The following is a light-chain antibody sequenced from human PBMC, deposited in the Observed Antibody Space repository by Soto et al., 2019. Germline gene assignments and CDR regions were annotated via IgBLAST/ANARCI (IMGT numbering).Light chain of an antibody. CDR2: EVS. CDR3: SSYTSSGGYV. Sequence: QSALTQPASVSGSPGQSITISCTGTSSDVGGYNYVSWYQQHPGKAPKLMIYEVSNRPSGVSNRFSGSKSGNTASLTISGLQAEDEADYYCSSYTSSGGYVFGTGTKVTV. J-gene: IGLJ1*01. CDR1: SSDVGGYNY. V-gene: IGLV2-14*01.